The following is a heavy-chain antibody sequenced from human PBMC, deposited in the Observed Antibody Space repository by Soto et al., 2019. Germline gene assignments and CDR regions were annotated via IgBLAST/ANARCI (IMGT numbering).Heavy chain of an antibody. CDR2: ISAYNGNT. D-gene: IGHD3-9*01. J-gene: IGHJ4*02. CDR1: GYTFTSYG. V-gene: IGHV1-18*01. Sequence: ASVKVSCKASGYTFTSYGISWVRQAXXXXLEWMGWISAYNGNTNYAQKLXXRXXXXXXXXXXXXYMELRSLRSDDTAVYYCARGNDELRYFDWLPSDYWGQGTLVTVSS. CDR3: ARGNDELRYFDWLPSDY.